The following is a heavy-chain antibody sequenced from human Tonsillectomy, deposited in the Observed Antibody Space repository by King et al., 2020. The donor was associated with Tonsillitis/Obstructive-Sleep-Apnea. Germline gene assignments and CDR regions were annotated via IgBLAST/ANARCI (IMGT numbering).Heavy chain of an antibody. Sequence: VQLVESGGGLVQPGESLRLSCTASGSTFSSYWMHWVRQAPGKGLVWVSRIKSDGSVTDYADSVKGRFTISRDNAKNTLYLQMNRLRAEDTAVYFCARDPLDYCDSSGYFDYWGQGTRVTVSS. CDR1: GSTFSSYW. D-gene: IGHD3-22*01. V-gene: IGHV3-74*01. J-gene: IGHJ4*02. CDR2: IKSDGSVT. CDR3: ARDPLDYCDSSGYFDY.